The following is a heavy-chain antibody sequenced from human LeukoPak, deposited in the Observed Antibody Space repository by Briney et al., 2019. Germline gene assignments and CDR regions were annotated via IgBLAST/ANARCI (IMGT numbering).Heavy chain of an antibody. Sequence: SETLSLTCAVYGGSFSGYYWSWIRQPPGKGLEWIGEINHSGSTNYNPSLKSRVTISVDTSKKQFSLKLSSVTAADTAVYYCARDFSYHVSGSYSHFDYWGQGILVTVSS. CDR3: ARDFSYHVSGSYSHFDY. D-gene: IGHD3-10*01. CDR2: INHSGST. J-gene: IGHJ4*02. V-gene: IGHV4-34*01. CDR1: GGSFSGYY.